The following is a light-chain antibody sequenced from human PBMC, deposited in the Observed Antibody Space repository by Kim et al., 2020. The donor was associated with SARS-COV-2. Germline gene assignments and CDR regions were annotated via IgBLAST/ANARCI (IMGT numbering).Light chain of an antibody. CDR2: GDS. J-gene: IGLJ1*01. V-gene: IGLV3-9*01. CDR1: NIGSKN. CDR3: QVWDSNTVV. Sequence: SYELTQPLSVSVALGQTARITCGGNNIGSKNVHWYQQRPGQAPVLVIHGDSNRPSGIPERFSGSNSGNTATLTITRAQAGDEADYYCQVWDSNTVVFGPGTEVTVL.